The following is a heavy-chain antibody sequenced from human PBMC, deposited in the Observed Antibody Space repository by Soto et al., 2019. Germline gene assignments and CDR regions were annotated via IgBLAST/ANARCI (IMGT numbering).Heavy chain of an antibody. CDR3: AKLAGLLYGWELYYFDY. J-gene: IGHJ4*02. CDR1: GFTFSSYA. CDR2: ISGSGGST. V-gene: IGHV3-23*01. Sequence: PGGSLRLSCAASGFTFSSYAMSWVRQAPGKGLEWVSAISGSGGSTYYADSVKGRFTISRDNSKNTLYLQMNSLRAEDTAVYYCAKLAGLLYGWELYYFDYWGQGTLVTVSS. D-gene: IGHD2-2*02.